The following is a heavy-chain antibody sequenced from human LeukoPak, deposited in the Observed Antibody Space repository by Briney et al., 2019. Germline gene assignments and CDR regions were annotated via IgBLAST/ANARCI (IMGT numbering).Heavy chain of an antibody. Sequence: GGSLRLSCAASGFTFSSYSMNWVRQAPGKGLEWVSYISSRSSNIYYADSVKGRFTISRDNGKNSLYLQMNSLRDEDTAVYYCARIPGGYYYAMDVWGQGTTVTVSS. CDR3: ARIPGGYYYAMDV. V-gene: IGHV3-48*02. D-gene: IGHD3-16*01. CDR2: ISSRSSNI. J-gene: IGHJ6*02. CDR1: GFTFSSYS.